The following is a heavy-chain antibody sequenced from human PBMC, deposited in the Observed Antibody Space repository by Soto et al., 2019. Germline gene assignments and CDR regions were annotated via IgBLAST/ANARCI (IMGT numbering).Heavy chain of an antibody. D-gene: IGHD3-3*01. CDR1: GGTFSSYA. Sequence: SVKVSCKASGGTFSSYAISWLRQAPGQGLEWMGGIIPIFGTANYAQRFQGRVTVAADESTSTAYMELSSLRSEDTAVYYCARGVTIFGVVPRPSYGMDVWGQGTTVTVSS. CDR2: IIPIFGTA. V-gene: IGHV1-69*13. J-gene: IGHJ6*02. CDR3: ARGVTIFGVVPRPSYGMDV.